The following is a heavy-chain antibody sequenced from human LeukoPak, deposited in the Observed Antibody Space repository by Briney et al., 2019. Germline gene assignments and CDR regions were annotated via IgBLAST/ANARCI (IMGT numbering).Heavy chain of an antibody. J-gene: IGHJ4*02. Sequence: SETLSLTCTVSGGSISSDYWNWIRQPPGKGLEWIGYFSNSGITTYNPSLKSRVTISVASSKSQFSLKLNSVTAADTAVYYCARSGGYSSSFSLWGQGTLVTVSS. CDR2: FSNSGIT. D-gene: IGHD6-13*01. CDR1: GGSISSDY. CDR3: ARSGGYSSSFSL. V-gene: IGHV4-59*01.